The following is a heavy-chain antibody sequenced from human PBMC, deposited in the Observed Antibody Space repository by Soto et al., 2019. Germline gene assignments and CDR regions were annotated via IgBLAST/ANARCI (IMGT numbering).Heavy chain of an antibody. CDR2: ISAYNGNT. D-gene: IGHD3-10*01. CDR3: ARDQKAKWFGELNYYYGMDV. Sequence: ASVKVSCKASGYTFTSYGISRVRQAPGQGLEWMGWISAYNGNTNYAQKLQGRVTMTTDTSTSTAYMELRSLRSDDTAVYYCARDQKAKWFGELNYYYGMDVWGQGTTVTGSS. J-gene: IGHJ6*02. V-gene: IGHV1-18*01. CDR1: GYTFTSYG.